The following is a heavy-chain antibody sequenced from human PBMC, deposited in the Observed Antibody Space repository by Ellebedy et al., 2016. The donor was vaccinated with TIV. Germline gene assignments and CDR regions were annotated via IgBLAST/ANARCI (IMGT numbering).Heavy chain of an antibody. D-gene: IGHD5-12*01. CDR2: IIGMFGTA. CDR1: GFTFTSFG. Sequence: SVKVSCKVSGFTFTSFGISWVRQAPGQGLEWMGGIIGMFGTATYTQKFLGRVTITADEFTSTAYMEMSSLRSEDTAVYYCARHSGYHAESYFAYWGQGTLVTVSS. CDR3: ARHSGYHAESYFAY. J-gene: IGHJ4*02. V-gene: IGHV1-69*13.